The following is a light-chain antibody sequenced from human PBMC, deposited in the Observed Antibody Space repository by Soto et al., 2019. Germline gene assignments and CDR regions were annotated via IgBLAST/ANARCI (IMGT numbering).Light chain of an antibody. CDR1: QGISSY. CDR2: AAS. J-gene: IGKJ1*01. Sequence: IQLTQSPSSLSASTGDRVTITCRASQGISSYLAWYQQKPGKAPKLLIYAASTLQSGVPSRFSGSGSGTDFTLTISCLQSEDFATYYCQQYYSYPRAFGQGTKVDIK. V-gene: IGKV1-8*01. CDR3: QQYYSYPRA.